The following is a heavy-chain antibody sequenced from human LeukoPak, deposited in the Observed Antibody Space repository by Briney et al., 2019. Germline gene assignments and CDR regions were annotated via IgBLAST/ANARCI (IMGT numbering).Heavy chain of an antibody. Sequence: GGSLRLSCAASGFTVSSNYMSWVRQAPGKGLEWVSAISGSGGNTYYADSVKGRFTISRDNSKNTLYLQMSSLRAEDTAVYYCAKDRGSYPSYYFDYWGQGTLVTVSS. J-gene: IGHJ4*02. D-gene: IGHD1-26*01. V-gene: IGHV3-23*01. CDR2: ISGSGGNT. CDR1: GFTVSSNY. CDR3: AKDRGSYPSYYFDY.